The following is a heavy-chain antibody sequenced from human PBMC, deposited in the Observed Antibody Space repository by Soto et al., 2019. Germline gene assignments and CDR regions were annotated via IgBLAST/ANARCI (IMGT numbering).Heavy chain of an antibody. D-gene: IGHD1-26*01. CDR2: IYHSGST. CDR3: ARGIVGARPTSYYFDY. J-gene: IGHJ4*02. CDR1: GYSISSAYY. Sequence: PSDTLSLTCAVSGYSISSAYYWGWIRQPPGKGLEWIGSIYHSGSTYYNPSLKSRVTISVDTSKNQFSLKLSSVTAADTAVYYCARGIVGARPTSYYFDYWGQGTLVTVSS. V-gene: IGHV4-38-2*01.